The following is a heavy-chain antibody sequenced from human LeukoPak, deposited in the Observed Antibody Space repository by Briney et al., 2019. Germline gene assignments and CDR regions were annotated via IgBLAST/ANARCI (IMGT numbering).Heavy chain of an antibody. CDR1: GYTFTSYD. CDR3: ARGVLGYCSSTSCHSYYYYYYGMDV. CDR2: MNPNSGNT. V-gene: IGHV1-8*01. J-gene: IGHJ6*02. D-gene: IGHD2-2*01. Sequence: ASVKVSCMASGYTFTSYDINWVRQATGQGLEWMGWMNPNSGNTGYAQKFQGRVTMTRNTSISTAYMELSSLRSEDTAVYYCARGVLGYCSSTSCHSYYYYYYGMDVWGQGTTVTVSS.